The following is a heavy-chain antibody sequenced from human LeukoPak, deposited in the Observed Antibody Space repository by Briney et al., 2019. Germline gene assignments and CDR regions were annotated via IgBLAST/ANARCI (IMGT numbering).Heavy chain of an antibody. CDR2: IRYDGTEK. J-gene: IGHJ4*02. CDR3: ARECGDCSGGTCYSDY. V-gene: IGHV3-33*01. CDR1: GFTFSSYG. Sequence: GGSLRLSCAASGFTFSSYGMHWVRQAPGKGLEWVAVIRYDGTEKYYADSVKSRFNISRDDSKNTLYLQMNSLRAEDTAVFYCARECGDCSGGTCYSDYWGQGTLVTVSS. D-gene: IGHD2-8*02.